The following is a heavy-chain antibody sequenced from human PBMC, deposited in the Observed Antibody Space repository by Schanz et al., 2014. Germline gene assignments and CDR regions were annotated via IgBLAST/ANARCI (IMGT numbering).Heavy chain of an antibody. CDR3: ARGRTFDY. CDR2: MNPNSGNP. J-gene: IGHJ4*02. Sequence: QVQLIQSGAEVKKPGASVTVSCTASGYTFTSYDINWVRQAPGQGLEWLGWMNPNSGNPGFAQKFRGRVTMTRNPSMSTAYIELHILTSEDTAVYYCARGRTFDYWGQGTLVTVSS. V-gene: IGHV1-8*01. CDR1: GYTFTSYD.